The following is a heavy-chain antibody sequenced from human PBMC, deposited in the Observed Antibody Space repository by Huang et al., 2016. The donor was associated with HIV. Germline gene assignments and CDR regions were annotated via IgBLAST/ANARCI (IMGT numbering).Heavy chain of an antibody. CDR1: GFTFNKYA. CDR2: ISGNGNKT. V-gene: IGHV3-23*01. J-gene: IGHJ4*02. CDR3: TVLLDY. Sequence: EVKVLESGGGLVQPGGSLRLSCVASGFTFNKYAMSWVSQAPGKGLAWVSLISGNGNKTYYADSVKGRFTISRDNSKNTVYLQMNSLRAEDAALYHCTVLLDYWGQGTPVTVSS.